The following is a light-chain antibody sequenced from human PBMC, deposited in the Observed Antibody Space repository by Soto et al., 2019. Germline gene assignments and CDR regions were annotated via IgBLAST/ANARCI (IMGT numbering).Light chain of an antibody. CDR2: GVS. J-gene: IGKJ1*01. CDR3: QQYGTSPRT. Sequence: EIVLTQSPGTLSLSPGERATLSCRASQSVRSSYLAWYQQKLGQAPRLLIYGVSNRATGIPDRFSGSWSGTDFTLTISRLESEDFAVYYCQQYGTSPRTFGQGTKVEIK. V-gene: IGKV3-20*01. CDR1: QSVRSSY.